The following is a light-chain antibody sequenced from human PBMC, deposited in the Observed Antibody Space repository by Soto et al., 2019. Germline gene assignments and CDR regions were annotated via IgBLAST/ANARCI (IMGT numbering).Light chain of an antibody. Sequence: QSALTKTPSASGSPGQSVTISCTGTSSDVGAYNYVSWYQQHAGKAPKLVIYEVTKRPSGVPDRFSGSKSANTASLTVSGLQAEDEADYYCSSFASSNTWVFGGGTKLTVL. V-gene: IGLV2-8*01. J-gene: IGLJ3*02. CDR1: SSDVGAYNY. CDR3: SSFASSNTWV. CDR2: EVT.